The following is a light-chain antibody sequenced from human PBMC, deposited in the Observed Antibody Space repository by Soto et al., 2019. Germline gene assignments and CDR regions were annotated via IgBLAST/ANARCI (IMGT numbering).Light chain of an antibody. J-gene: IGLJ2*01. V-gene: IGLV1-40*01. Sequence: QSVLTQPPSVSGAPGQRVTISCTGSGSNIGAGYDAHWYQHLPGTAPKLLIYTNINRPSGVPDRFSASKSGTSASLAITGLQAGDEADYYCQSYDSSLSGVVFGGGTQLTVL. CDR1: GSNIGAGYD. CDR2: TNI. CDR3: QSYDSSLSGVV.